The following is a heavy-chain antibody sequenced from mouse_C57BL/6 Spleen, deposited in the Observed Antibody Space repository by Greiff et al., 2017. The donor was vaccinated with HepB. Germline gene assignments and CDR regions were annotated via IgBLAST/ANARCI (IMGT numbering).Heavy chain of an antibody. CDR3: ARSGDGYGATKRYYAMDY. V-gene: IGHV1-72*01. Sequence: QVQLQQPGAELVKPGASVKLSCKASGYTFTSYWMHWVKQRPGRGLEWIGRIDPNSGGTKYNEKFKSKATLTVDKPSSTAYMRLSSLTSEDSAVYYCARSGDGYGATKRYYAMDYWGQGTSVTVSS. D-gene: IGHD2-3*01. CDR1: GYTFTSYW. J-gene: IGHJ4*01. CDR2: IDPNSGGT.